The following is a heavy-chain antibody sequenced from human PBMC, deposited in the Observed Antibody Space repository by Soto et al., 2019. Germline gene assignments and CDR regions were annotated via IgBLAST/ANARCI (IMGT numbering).Heavy chain of an antibody. CDR3: AHSVLRTVFGLVTTTTIYFDF. D-gene: IGHD3-3*01. Sequence: QITLNESGPPVVRPTEPLTLTCRFSGFSLTTSGVGVGWIRQSPGKAPEWLALIYWGDDKRYSASPTSTLTATKATSKNQVVLTLSDLDPTDAATYYCAHSVLRTVFGLVTTTTIYFDFWGQGTPVAVSS. J-gene: IGHJ4*02. CDR1: GFSLTTSGVG. V-gene: IGHV2-5*02. CDR2: IYWGDDK.